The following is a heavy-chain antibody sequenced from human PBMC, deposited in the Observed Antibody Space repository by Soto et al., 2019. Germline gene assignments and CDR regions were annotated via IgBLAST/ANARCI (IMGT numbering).Heavy chain of an antibody. CDR2: ISSNGGST. Sequence: GGSLRLSCSASGFTFSSYAMHWVRQAPGKGLEYVSAISSNGGSTYYADSVKGRFTISRDNSKNTLYLQMSSLRAEDTAVYYCVKGGYSSSWYSADYYDSSGYPDYWGQGNLVTVSS. CDR1: GFTFSSYA. J-gene: IGHJ4*02. V-gene: IGHV3-64D*08. D-gene: IGHD3-22*01. CDR3: VKGGYSSSWYSADYYDSSGYPDY.